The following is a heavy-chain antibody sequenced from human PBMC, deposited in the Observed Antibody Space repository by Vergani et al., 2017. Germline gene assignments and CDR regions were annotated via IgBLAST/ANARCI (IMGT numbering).Heavy chain of an antibody. CDR2: INPNSGDT. V-gene: IGHV1-2*02. CDR3: ARDQRWLAEYYFDY. J-gene: IGHJ4*02. D-gene: IGHD6-19*01. CDR1: GYTFIGYY. Sequence: QVQLVQSGAEVKKPGASVKVSCKASGYTFIGYYMHWVRQAPGQGLEWMGWINPNSGDTNYAQKFQGRVTMTRDTSISTAYMELTRLRSDDTAVYYCARDQRWLAEYYFDYWGQGTLGTVSS.